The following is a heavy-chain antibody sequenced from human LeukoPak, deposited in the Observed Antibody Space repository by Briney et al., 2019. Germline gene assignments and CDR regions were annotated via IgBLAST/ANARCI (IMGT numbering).Heavy chain of an antibody. D-gene: IGHD1-26*01. CDR3: ARPSGATPFKRFDF. V-gene: IGHV4-39*07. CDR1: GGSISSGGYY. Sequence: PSETLSLTCTVSGGSISSGGYYWSWIRQPPGKGLEWIGEIDHSGSTNYNPSLKSRVTISVDTSKNQFSLNLTSVTAADTAVYYCARPSGATPFKRFDFWGQGSLVTVSS. J-gene: IGHJ4*02. CDR2: IDHSGST.